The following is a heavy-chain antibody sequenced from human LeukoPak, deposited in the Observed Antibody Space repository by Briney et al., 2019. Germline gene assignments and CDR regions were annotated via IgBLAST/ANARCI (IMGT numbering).Heavy chain of an antibody. CDR3: ARASDCSGGSCPISY. V-gene: IGHV1-2*06. J-gene: IGHJ4*02. CDR1: GYTFTGYY. CDR2: INPNSGGT. Sequence: GASVKVSCKASGYTFTGYYMHWVRQAPGQGLEWMGRINPNSGGTNYAQKFQGRVTMTRDTSISTACMELSSLRSEDTAVYYCARASDCSGGSCPISYWGQGTLVTVSS. D-gene: IGHD2-15*01.